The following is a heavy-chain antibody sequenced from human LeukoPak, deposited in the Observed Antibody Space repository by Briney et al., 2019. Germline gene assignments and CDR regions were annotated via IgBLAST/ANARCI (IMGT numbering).Heavy chain of an antibody. D-gene: IGHD6-19*01. Sequence: PGGSLRLSCAASGFTFINAWMSWVRQAPGKGLEWVANIKQDGSEKYYVDSVKGRFTISRDNAKNSLYLQMNSLRAEDTAVYYCARGADSGWYFFYFDYWGQGTLVTVSS. CDR2: IKQDGSEK. J-gene: IGHJ4*02. CDR3: ARGADSGWYFFYFDY. CDR1: GFTFINAW. V-gene: IGHV3-7*01.